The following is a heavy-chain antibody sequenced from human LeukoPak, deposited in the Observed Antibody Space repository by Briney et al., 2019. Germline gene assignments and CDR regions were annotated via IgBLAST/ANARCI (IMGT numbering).Heavy chain of an antibody. J-gene: IGHJ4*02. V-gene: IGHV3-21*01. CDR3: TRELLSLQQGLDY. Sequence: PGGSLRLSCVASGFMFSNYWMHWVRQAPGKGLEWVSSVSSSGTKIFYADSVRGRFTVSRDNAGNSLSLQMDSLRVEDTAVYYCTRELLSLQQGLDYWGQGTLVTVSS. CDR2: VSSSGTKI. CDR1: GFMFSNYW. D-gene: IGHD2/OR15-2a*01.